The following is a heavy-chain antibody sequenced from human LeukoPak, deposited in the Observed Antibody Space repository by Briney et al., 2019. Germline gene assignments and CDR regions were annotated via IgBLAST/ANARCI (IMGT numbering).Heavy chain of an antibody. CDR2: ISYDGSNK. CDR3: ARDLYSSSWYGSRNYMDV. D-gene: IGHD6-13*01. J-gene: IGHJ6*03. V-gene: IGHV3-30*03. Sequence: GGSLRLSCAASGFTFSSFWMSWVRQAPGKGLEWVAVISYDGSNKYYADSVKGRFTISRDNSKNTLYLQMNSLRAEDTAVYYCARDLYSSSWYGSRNYMDVWGKGTTVTVSS. CDR1: GFTFSSFW.